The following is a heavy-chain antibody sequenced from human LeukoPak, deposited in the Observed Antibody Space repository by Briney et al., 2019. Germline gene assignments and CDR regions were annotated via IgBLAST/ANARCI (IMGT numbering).Heavy chain of an antibody. V-gene: IGHV3-74*01. J-gene: IGHJ6*03. D-gene: IGHD6-25*01. CDR3: AREASQRGYYYYYMDV. Sequence: GGSLRLSCAASGFTFSSYWMHWVRQAPGKGLVWVSRINSDGSSTSYADSVKGRFTISRENAKNTLYLQMNSLRAEDTAVYYCAREASQRGYYYYYMDVWGKGTTVTASS. CDR2: INSDGSST. CDR1: GFTFSSYW.